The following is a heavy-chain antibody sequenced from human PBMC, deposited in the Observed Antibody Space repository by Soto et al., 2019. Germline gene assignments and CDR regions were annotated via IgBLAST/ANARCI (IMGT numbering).Heavy chain of an antibody. Sequence: PSQTLSLTCTVSGGSISNYYWSWIRQTPGKGLEWIGYISTSGSATYNPSLKSRVTFSLDTSKSLLFLRLTSVTAADTALYYCARDRYSSSWFRPYNWFDPWGQGALVTGSS. D-gene: IGHD6-13*01. J-gene: IGHJ5*02. V-gene: IGHV4-4*08. CDR2: ISTSGSA. CDR1: GGSISNYY. CDR3: ARDRYSSSWFRPYNWFDP.